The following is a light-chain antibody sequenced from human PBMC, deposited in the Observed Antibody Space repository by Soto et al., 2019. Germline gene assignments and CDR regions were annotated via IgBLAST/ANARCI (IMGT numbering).Light chain of an antibody. J-gene: IGKJ1*01. CDR2: GAS. Sequence: ETVLTQSPVTLSLSPGARATLSCRASQSVSNQLAWYQQKPGQAPRLLIYGASTRATGIPARFSGSGSGTELTINISSLQSEDGEVYDCQQYSNWPQTFGQGTKVDIK. CDR1: QSVSNQ. V-gene: IGKV3-15*01. CDR3: QQYSNWPQT.